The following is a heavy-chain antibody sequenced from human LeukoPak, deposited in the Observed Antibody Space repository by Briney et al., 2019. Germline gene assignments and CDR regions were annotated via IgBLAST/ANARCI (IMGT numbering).Heavy chain of an antibody. Sequence: PGGSLRLSCATSGFTFSSYSMNWVRQAPGKGLEWVSYISSSSSTIYYADSVKGRFTISRDNAKNSLYLQMNSLRAEDTAVYYCARDRWFGELLPFDYWGQGTLVTVSS. CDR3: ARDRWFGELLPFDY. D-gene: IGHD3-10*01. J-gene: IGHJ4*02. CDR1: GFTFSSYS. V-gene: IGHV3-48*04. CDR2: ISSSSSTI.